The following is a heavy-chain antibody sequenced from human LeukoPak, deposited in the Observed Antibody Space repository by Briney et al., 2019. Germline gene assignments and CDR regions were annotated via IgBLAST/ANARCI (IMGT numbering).Heavy chain of an antibody. J-gene: IGHJ4*02. CDR1: GYTFTGYY. V-gene: IGHV1-2*02. CDR3: ARDNWNDDGSYDY. D-gene: IGHD1-1*01. CDR2: INPNSGGT. Sequence: GASVNVSFKASGYTFTGYYMHWVRQAPGQGLEWMGWINPNSGGTNYAQKFQGRVTMTRDTSISTAYMELSRLRSDDTAVYYCARDNWNDDGSYDYWGQGTLVTVSS.